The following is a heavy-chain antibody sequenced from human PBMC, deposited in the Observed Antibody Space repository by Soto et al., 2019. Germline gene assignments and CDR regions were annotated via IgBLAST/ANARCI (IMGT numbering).Heavy chain of an antibody. CDR2: ISSSSSYI. D-gene: IGHD5-12*01. Sequence: EVQLVESGGGLVKPGGSLRLSCAASGFTFSSYSMNWVRQAPGKGLEWVSSISSSSSYIYYADSVKGRFTISRDNAKNSLYLQMNSLRAEDAAVYYCARSERWLQFDYWGQGTLVTVSS. CDR3: ARSERWLQFDY. V-gene: IGHV3-21*01. J-gene: IGHJ4*02. CDR1: GFTFSSYS.